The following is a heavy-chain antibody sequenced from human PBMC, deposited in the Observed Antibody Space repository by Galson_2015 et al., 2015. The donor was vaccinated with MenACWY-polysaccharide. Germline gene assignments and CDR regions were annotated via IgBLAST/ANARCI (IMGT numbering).Heavy chain of an antibody. CDR2: IYPDGSSP. Sequence: SLRLSCAASGFTFSTYFMHWVRQAPGKGLLWVSRIYPDGSSPMYADSVKGRFTVSRDNAKNSLYLQMNSLRAGDTAVYYCARDPSGHGMDVWGQGTTVTVSS. D-gene: IGHD3-10*01. CDR1: GFTFSTYF. J-gene: IGHJ6*02. CDR3: ARDPSGHGMDV. V-gene: IGHV3-74*03.